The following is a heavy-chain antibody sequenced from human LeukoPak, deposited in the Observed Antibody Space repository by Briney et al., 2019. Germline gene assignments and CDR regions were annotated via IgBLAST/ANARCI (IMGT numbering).Heavy chain of an antibody. D-gene: IGHD4-17*01. CDR3: AREGFDYASENL. V-gene: IGHV1-2*06. J-gene: IGHJ5*02. CDR1: GYSFSGYN. Sequence: APVKVSCTASGYSFSGYNIHWVRQAPGQGLEWMGRINPNSGGTIYAQNLQDRVTMTRDTSISTAYMELSRLRSDDTAVYYCAREGFDYASENLWGQGTLVTVSS. CDR2: INPNSGGT.